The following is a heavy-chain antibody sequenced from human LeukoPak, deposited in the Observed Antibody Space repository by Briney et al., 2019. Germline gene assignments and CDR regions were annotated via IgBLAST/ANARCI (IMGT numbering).Heavy chain of an antibody. V-gene: IGHV3-23*01. CDR1: GFTFSSYG. J-gene: IGHJ3*01. CDR2: ISGSGGNT. D-gene: IGHD3-16*02. Sequence: GGSLRLSCAASGFTFSSYGMSWVRQAPGKGLEWVSDISGSGGNTYYAHSVKGRFTISRDNSKNTLYLQMNSLRVEDSAMYYCVKRLTLGDLSIKGAFALWGQGTMVTVAS. CDR3: VKRLTLGDLSIKGAFAL.